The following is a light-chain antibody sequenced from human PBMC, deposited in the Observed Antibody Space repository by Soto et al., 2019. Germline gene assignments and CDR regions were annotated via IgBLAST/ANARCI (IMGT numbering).Light chain of an antibody. J-gene: IGKJ2*01. CDR2: EAS. CDR3: QQYNMYPYT. V-gene: IGKV1-5*03. Sequence: DIQMTQSPSTLSASVGDRVTIACRASQSISGWLAWYQQKPGKPPNLLIYEASTLESGVPSRFSGSGSGTEFTLTISSQQPDDFVTYYCQQYNMYPYTFGQGTKLEIK. CDR1: QSISGW.